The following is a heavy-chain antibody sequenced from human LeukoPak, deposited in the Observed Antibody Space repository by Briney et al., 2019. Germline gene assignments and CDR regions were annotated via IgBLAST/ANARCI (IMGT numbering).Heavy chain of an antibody. D-gene: IGHD3-10*01. J-gene: IGHJ4*02. V-gene: IGHV3-33*01. CDR2: IWYDGSNK. CDR1: GFTFSSYG. Sequence: GSLRLSCAASGFTFSSYGMHWVRQAPGKGLEWVAVIWYDGSNKYYADSVKGRFTISRDNSKNTLYLQMNSLRAEDTAVYYCARGKVRGKFDYWGQGTLVTVSS. CDR3: ARGKVRGKFDY.